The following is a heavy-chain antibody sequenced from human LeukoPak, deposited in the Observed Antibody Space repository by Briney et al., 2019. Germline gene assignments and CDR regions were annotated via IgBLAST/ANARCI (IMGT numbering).Heavy chain of an antibody. D-gene: IGHD6-13*01. Sequence: ASVKVSCKASGYTFTSYDTNWVRQATGQGLEWMGWMNPNSGNTGYVQKFQGRVTMTRNTSISTAYMELSSLRSEDTAVYYCARGGSSSWRLLSYYYYYMDVWGKGTTVTISS. CDR1: GYTFTSYD. CDR2: MNPNSGNT. J-gene: IGHJ6*03. CDR3: ARGGSSSWRLLSYYYYYMDV. V-gene: IGHV1-8*01.